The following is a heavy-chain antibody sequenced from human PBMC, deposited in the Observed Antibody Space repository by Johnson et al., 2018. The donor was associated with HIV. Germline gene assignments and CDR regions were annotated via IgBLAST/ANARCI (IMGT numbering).Heavy chain of an antibody. CDR3: ARSMRGAFDV. V-gene: IGHV3-30*04. J-gene: IGHJ3*01. Sequence: QVQLVESGGGVVQPGRSLRLSCAASGFTFSSYAMHWVRQAPGKGLEWVAVISYDGSNKNYADSVKGRFTISRDNSKNTLYLQMNSLRAEDTAVYYCARSMRGAFDVWGQGTMVTVSS. CDR1: GFTFSSYA. D-gene: IGHD3-10*01. CDR2: ISYDGSNK.